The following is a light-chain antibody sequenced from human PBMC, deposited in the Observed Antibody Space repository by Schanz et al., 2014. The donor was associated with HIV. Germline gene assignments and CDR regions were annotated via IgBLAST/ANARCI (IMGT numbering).Light chain of an antibody. J-gene: IGLJ2*01. Sequence: QSALTQPPSASGSPGQSVTISCPGTSSDVGAFNFVSWYQQHPGKAPKLMIYEVTKRPSGVPDRFSGSKSGDTASLTVSGLQAEDEADYYCSSYTGSNIVVFGGGTKLTVL. CDR2: EVT. CDR1: SSDVGAFNF. V-gene: IGLV2-8*01. CDR3: SSYTGSNIVV.